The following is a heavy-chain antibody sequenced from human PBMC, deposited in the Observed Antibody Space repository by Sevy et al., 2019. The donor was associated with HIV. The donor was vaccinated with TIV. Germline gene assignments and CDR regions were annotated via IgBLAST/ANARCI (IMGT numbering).Heavy chain of an antibody. Sequence: GGSLRLSCAASGFTFSSYAMSWVRQAPGKGLEWVSVISGNGGYTYYADSVKGRFTISRDTSKNTLYLQMNSLRAEGAAVYSCAKGSTSSSVVGYFDYWGQGGMVTVSS. V-gene: IGHV3-23*01. D-gene: IGHD2-2*01. CDR1: GFTFSSYA. CDR3: AKGSTSSSVVGYFDY. CDR2: ISGNGGYT. J-gene: IGHJ4*02.